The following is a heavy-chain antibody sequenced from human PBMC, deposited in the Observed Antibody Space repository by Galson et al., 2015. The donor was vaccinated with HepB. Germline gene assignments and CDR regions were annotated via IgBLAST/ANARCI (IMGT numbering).Heavy chain of an antibody. D-gene: IGHD3-22*01. Sequence: SLRLSCAASGFIFSNYYMSWIRQAPGKGLEWVSFISSRSSYTNYADSVKGRFTISRDNAKNTLYLQMNSLSAENTAVYYCARDDSGSGFTDYYESRPPNLWGRGTLVTVSS. CDR3: ARDDSGSGFTDYYESRPPNL. CDR2: ISSRSSYT. J-gene: IGHJ2*01. CDR1: GFIFSNYY. V-gene: IGHV3-11*06.